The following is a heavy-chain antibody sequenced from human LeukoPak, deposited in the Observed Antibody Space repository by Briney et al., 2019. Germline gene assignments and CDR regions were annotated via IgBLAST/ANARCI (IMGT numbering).Heavy chain of an antibody. V-gene: IGHV4-59*01. CDR3: ARWSYYDSGSYSHYFDY. J-gene: IGHJ4*02. Sequence: PSETLSLTCTVSGGSFSTYYWSWIRQPPGKGLEWIAYIYYSGSTHYNPSLKSRVTISVDTSKNQFSLKLSSVTAADTAVYYCARWSYYDSGSYSHYFDYWGQGTLVTVSS. CDR1: GGSFSTYY. D-gene: IGHD3-10*01. CDR2: IYYSGST.